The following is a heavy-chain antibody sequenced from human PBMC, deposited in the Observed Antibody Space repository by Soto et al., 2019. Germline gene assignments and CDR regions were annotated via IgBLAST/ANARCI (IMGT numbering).Heavy chain of an antibody. Sequence: EVQLVASGGGLVKPGGSLRLSCAASGFTFSSYSMNWVRQAPGKGLEWVSSISSSSSYIYYADSVKGRFTISRDNAKNSLYLQMNSLRAEDTAVYYCARGRMTTVTTKDYWGQGTLVTVSS. V-gene: IGHV3-21*01. CDR2: ISSSSSYI. D-gene: IGHD4-17*01. CDR3: ARGRMTTVTTKDY. CDR1: GFTFSSYS. J-gene: IGHJ4*02.